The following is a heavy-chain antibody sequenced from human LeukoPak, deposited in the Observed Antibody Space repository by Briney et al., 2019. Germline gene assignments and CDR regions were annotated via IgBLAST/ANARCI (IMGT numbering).Heavy chain of an antibody. CDR1: GFTFDDYG. D-gene: IGHD4/OR15-4a*01. Sequence: GGSLRLSCAASGFTFDDYGMSWVRQAPGKGLEWVSGINWNGGSTGYADSVKGRFAISRDNAKNSLYLQMNSLRAEDTAVYYCARGVPYNWFDPWGQGTLVTVSS. CDR3: ARGVPYNWFDP. J-gene: IGHJ5*02. CDR2: INWNGGST. V-gene: IGHV3-20*04.